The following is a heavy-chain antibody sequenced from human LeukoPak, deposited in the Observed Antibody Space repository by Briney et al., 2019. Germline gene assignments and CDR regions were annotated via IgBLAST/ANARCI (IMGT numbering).Heavy chain of an antibody. D-gene: IGHD1-26*01. Sequence: GGSVRLSCVASGVTFGATEIYWVRRAPGKRLEWVGVLKHDDEIHYMDSVRGRFTISRDNSKNTLLLDMDGLRPEDTATYYCTKIGPVSGTIDYWGQGTLVTVSS. J-gene: IGHJ4*02. CDR2: LKHDDEI. CDR1: GVTFGATE. V-gene: IGHV3-30*18. CDR3: TKIGPVSGTIDY.